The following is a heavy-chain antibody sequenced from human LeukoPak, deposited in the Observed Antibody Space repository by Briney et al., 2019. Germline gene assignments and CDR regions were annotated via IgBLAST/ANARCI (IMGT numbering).Heavy chain of an antibody. J-gene: IGHJ5*02. CDR3: ATTTGGPYNWFDP. CDR1: GGSFSGYY. V-gene: IGHV4-34*01. Sequence: SETLSLTCAVYGGSFSGYYWSWIRQPPGKGLEWIGTIYQSGSTSYNPSLQSRVTILVDTSKNQFSLKLSSVTAADTAVYYCATTTGGPYNWFDPWGQGTLVTVSS. CDR2: IYQSGST. D-gene: IGHD1-1*01.